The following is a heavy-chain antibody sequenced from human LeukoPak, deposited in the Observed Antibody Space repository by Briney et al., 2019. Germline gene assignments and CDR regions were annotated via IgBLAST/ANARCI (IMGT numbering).Heavy chain of an antibody. CDR1: GFTFSSYA. J-gene: IGHJ5*02. D-gene: IGHD4-23*01. CDR3: TRVIGGNYGGDT. V-gene: IGHV3-23*01. Sequence: GGSLRLSCAASGFTFSSYAMSWVRQAPGKGLEWVSAISSSGGSTYYADSVEGRFTISRDKSKNTLYLQMNSLRAEDTAVYYCTRVIGGNYGGDTWGQGTLVTVSS. CDR2: ISSSGGST.